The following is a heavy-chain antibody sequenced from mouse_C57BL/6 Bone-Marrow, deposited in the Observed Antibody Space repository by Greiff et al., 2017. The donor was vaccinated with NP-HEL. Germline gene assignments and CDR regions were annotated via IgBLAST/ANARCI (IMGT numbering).Heavy chain of an antibody. D-gene: IGHD1-1*01. CDR3: ARHEGYYGSSDAMDY. V-gene: IGHV5-15*01. J-gene: IGHJ4*01. CDR1: GFTFSDYG. CDR2: ISNLAYSI. Sequence: VQLKESGGGLVQPGGSLKLSCAASGFTFSDYGMAWVRQAPRKGPEWVAFISNLAYSIYYADTVTGRFTISRENAKNTLSLEMSSLRSEDTAMYYCARHEGYYGSSDAMDYWGQGTSVTVSS.